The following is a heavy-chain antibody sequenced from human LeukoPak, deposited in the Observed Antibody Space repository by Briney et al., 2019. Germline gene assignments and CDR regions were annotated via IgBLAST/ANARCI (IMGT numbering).Heavy chain of an antibody. CDR3: ARDEPEAVAGTLGLDY. D-gene: IGHD6-19*01. V-gene: IGHV1-18*01. CDR2: ISAYNGNT. Sequence: SVKVSCKASGYTFTSYGISWVRQAPGQGLEWMGWISAYNGNTNYAQKLQGRVTMTTDTSTSTAYMELRSLRSDDTAVYYCARDEPEAVAGTLGLDYWGQGTLVTVSS. CDR1: GYTFTSYG. J-gene: IGHJ4*02.